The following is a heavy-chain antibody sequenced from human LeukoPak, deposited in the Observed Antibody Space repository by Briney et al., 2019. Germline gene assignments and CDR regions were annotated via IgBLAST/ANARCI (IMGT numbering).Heavy chain of an antibody. CDR2: MNPNSGNT. CDR1: GYTFTSYD. Sequence: ASVKVSCKASGYTFTSYDINWVRQATGQGLEWMGWMNPNSGNTGYAQKFQGRVTITRNTSISTAYMELSSLRSEDTAVYYCARDFWSRYGSEPENWGQGTLVTVSS. D-gene: IGHD3-10*01. J-gene: IGHJ4*02. V-gene: IGHV1-8*03. CDR3: ARDFWSRYGSEPEN.